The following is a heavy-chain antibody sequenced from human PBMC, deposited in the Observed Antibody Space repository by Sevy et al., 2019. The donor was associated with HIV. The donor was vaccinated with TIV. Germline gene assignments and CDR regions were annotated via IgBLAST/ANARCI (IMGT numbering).Heavy chain of an antibody. CDR3: ARNCYGDYIIDS. Sequence: GGSLRLSCAASGFTFTSYSMNWARQAPGKGLEWISYISSDSTTIYYVESVKGRFTISRDNANNALYLQMISLRDEDTAVYYCARNCYGDYIIDSWGQGTPVTVSS. D-gene: IGHD4-17*01. CDR2: ISSDSTTI. V-gene: IGHV3-48*02. J-gene: IGHJ4*02. CDR1: GFTFTSYS.